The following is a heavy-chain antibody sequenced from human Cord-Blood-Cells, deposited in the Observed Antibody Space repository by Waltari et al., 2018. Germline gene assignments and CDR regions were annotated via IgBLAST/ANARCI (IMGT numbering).Heavy chain of an antibody. CDR3: ARRTYCGGDCYPRDAFDI. CDR2: IYYSGST. Sequence: QLQLQESGPGLVKPSETLSLTCTVSGRPLSSRSYYCGWIRQPPVKGLEWIGSIYYSGSTYYNPSLKSRVTISVDTSKNQFSLKLSSVTAADTAVYYCARRTYCGGDCYPRDAFDIWGQGTMVTVSS. D-gene: IGHD2-21*02. CDR1: GRPLSSRSYY. J-gene: IGHJ3*02. V-gene: IGHV4-39*07.